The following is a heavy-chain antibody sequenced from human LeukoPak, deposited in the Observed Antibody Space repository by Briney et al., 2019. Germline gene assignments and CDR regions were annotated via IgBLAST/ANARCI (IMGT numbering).Heavy chain of an antibody. CDR1: GYTFTSYD. J-gene: IGHJ4*02. CDR3: ARGLDYYDSSGYFDY. Sequence: GASVTVSCTASGYTFTSYDINWVRQATGQGLEWMGGIIPIFGTANYAQKFQGRVTITADESTSTAYMELSSLRSEDTAVYYCARGLDYYDSSGYFDYWGQGTLVTVSS. D-gene: IGHD3-22*01. V-gene: IGHV1-69*13. CDR2: IIPIFGTA.